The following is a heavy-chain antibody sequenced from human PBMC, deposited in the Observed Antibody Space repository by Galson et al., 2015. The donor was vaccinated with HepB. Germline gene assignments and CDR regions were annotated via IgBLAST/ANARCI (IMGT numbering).Heavy chain of an antibody. D-gene: IGHD5-18*01. CDR3: ARDRGGNSYAYDY. CDR1: GGSISGSNW. CDR2: IYPSGTT. V-gene: IGHV4-4*02. J-gene: IGHJ4*02. Sequence: SETLSLTCAVSGGSISGSNWWSWVRQAPGKGLEWIGEIYPSGTTNYNPSLKSRVTISMDKSKNQLSLKLTSVTAADTAVYYCARDRGGNSYAYDYWGQGTLVTVSS.